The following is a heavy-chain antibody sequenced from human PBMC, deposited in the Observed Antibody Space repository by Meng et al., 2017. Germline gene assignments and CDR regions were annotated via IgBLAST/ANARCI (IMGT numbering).Heavy chain of an antibody. D-gene: IGHD1-1*01. CDR2: ISGDGSIT. J-gene: IGHJ4*02. Sequence: VHLVESGGSLVQPWVSLTRSCVVSGFTFNNYWMHGFRQVPGKGLVWVSRISGDGSITNYADSVKGRFTISRDNAKNTLYLQMNSLRPEDTAVYYCLDEAPRSDYWGQGSLVTVSS. V-gene: IGHV3-74*01. CDR1: GFTFNNYW. CDR3: LDEAPRSDY.